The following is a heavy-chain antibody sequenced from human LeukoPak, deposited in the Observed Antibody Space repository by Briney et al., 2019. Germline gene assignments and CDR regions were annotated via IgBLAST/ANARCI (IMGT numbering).Heavy chain of an antibody. Sequence: SETLSLTCTVSGGSISSGGYYWSWIRQHPGKGLEWIGYIYYSGSTYYNPSLKSRVTISVDTSKNQFSLKLSSVTAADTAVYYCARVTNYYDSSGYYRNFDYWGQGTLVTVSS. V-gene: IGHV4-31*03. CDR2: IYYSGST. CDR1: GGSISSGGYY. J-gene: IGHJ4*02. CDR3: ARVTNYYDSSGYYRNFDY. D-gene: IGHD3-22*01.